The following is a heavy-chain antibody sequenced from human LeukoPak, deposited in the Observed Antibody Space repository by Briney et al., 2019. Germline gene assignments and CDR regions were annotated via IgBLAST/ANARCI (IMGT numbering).Heavy chain of an antibody. CDR2: IFYSGSN. CDR1: GDSIFSYY. CDR3: ARGPEGVVAATPYNWFDP. Sequence: SETLSLTCTVSGDSIFSYYWSWIRQPPGKGLEWIGYIFYSGSNNYNPSLKSRVTMSVDTSKNQFSLKLDSVTAADTAVYYCARGPEGVVAATPYNWFDPWGQGTLVTVSS. J-gene: IGHJ5*02. D-gene: IGHD2-15*01. V-gene: IGHV4-59*01.